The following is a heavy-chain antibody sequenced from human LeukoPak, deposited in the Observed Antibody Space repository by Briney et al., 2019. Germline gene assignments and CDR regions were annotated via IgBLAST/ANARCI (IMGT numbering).Heavy chain of an antibody. Sequence: AGGSLRLSCAASGFTFSSYAMHWVRQAPGKGLEWVAVISYDGSNKYYADSVKGRFTISRDNSKNTLYLQMNSLRAEDTAVYYCARDHPYSSGWSFDYWGQGTLVTVSS. CDR1: GFTFSSYA. D-gene: IGHD6-19*01. V-gene: IGHV3-30*04. CDR2: ISYDGSNK. J-gene: IGHJ4*02. CDR3: ARDHPYSSGWSFDY.